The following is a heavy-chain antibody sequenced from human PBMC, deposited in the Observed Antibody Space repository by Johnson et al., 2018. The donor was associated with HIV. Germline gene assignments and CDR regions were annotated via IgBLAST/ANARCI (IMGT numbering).Heavy chain of an antibody. J-gene: IGHJ3*02. CDR2: VSYDGSDK. CDR1: GFSFSSYA. V-gene: IGHV3-30*04. Sequence: QEQLVESGGGVVQPGGSLRLSCAASGFSFSSYALHWVRQAPGKGLEWVAVVSYDGSDKYYADSLKARFTISRDNSKNTLYLQMNSLRAEDTAVYYCARVSQQQGGVYDAFDIWGQGTMVTVSS. D-gene: IGHD6-13*01. CDR3: ARVSQQQGGVYDAFDI.